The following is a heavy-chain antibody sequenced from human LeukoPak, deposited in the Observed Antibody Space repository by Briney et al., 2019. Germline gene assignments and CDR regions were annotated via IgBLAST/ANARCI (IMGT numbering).Heavy chain of an antibody. CDR2: ISSSGGST. CDR1: GFTFSNYD. D-gene: IGHD1-26*01. J-gene: IGHJ6*03. V-gene: IGHV3-23*01. Sequence: PGGSLRLSCAASGFTFSNYDMSWVRQAPGKGLEWVSVISSSGGSTYYADSVKGRFTISRDNSKNTLYLQMNSLRAEDTAVYYCAKDLGGSYYYYMDVWGKGTTVTISS. CDR3: AKDLGGSYYYYMDV.